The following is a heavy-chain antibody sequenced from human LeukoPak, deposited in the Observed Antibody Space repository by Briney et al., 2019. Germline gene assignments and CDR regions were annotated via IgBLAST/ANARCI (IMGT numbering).Heavy chain of an antibody. Sequence: ASAKVSCKASGGTFSSYAISWVRQAPGQGLEWMGGIIPIFGTANYAQKFQGRVTITADESTSTAYMELSSLRSEDTAVYYCAREMATAAAFDYWGQGTLVTVSS. J-gene: IGHJ4*02. V-gene: IGHV1-69*13. CDR3: AREMATAAAFDY. CDR2: IIPIFGTA. CDR1: GGTFSSYA. D-gene: IGHD5-24*01.